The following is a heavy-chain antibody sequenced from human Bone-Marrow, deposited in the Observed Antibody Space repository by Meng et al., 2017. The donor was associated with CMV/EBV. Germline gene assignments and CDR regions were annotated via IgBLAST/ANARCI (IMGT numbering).Heavy chain of an antibody. CDR3: ARGRAVVCTSPSCYNWFDP. CDR2: VSSYKDNT. Sequence: SGFGSAWLRQSPGKGLEWMGWVSSYKDNTNNAQKFQSRVTMTTDTSTNSVYMEQRSLRSNDTAVYYCARGRAVVCTSPSCYNWFDPWGQGTLVTVSS. V-gene: IGHV1-18*01. D-gene: IGHD2-2*01. J-gene: IGHJ5*02. CDR1: SGFG.